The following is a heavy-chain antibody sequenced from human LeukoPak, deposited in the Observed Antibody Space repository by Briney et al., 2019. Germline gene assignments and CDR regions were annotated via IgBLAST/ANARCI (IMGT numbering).Heavy chain of an antibody. J-gene: IGHJ6*02. D-gene: IGHD3-3*01. CDR3: AKDFGVAERYYYYGMDV. CDR2: ISYDGSNK. CDR1: GFTFSSYG. V-gene: IGHV3-30*18. Sequence: PGGSLRLSCAASGFTFSSYGMHWVRQAPGKGLEWVAVISYDGSNKYYADSVKGRFTISRDNSKNTLYLQMNSLRAEDTAVYYCAKDFGVAERYYYYGMDVWGQGTTVTVSS.